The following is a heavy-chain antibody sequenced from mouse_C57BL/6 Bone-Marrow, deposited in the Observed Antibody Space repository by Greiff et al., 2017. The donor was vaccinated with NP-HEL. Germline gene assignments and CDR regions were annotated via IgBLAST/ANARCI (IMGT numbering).Heavy chain of an antibody. J-gene: IGHJ2*01. CDR2: IDPETGGT. V-gene: IGHV1-15*01. Sequence: QVQLQQSGAELVRPGASVTLSCKASGYTFTDYEMHWVKQTPVHGLEWIGAIDPETGGTAYNQKFKGKAILTADKSSSTAYMELRSLTSEDSAVYYCTRDDCLKNYFDYWGQGTTLTVSS. D-gene: IGHD2-13*01. CDR1: GYTFTDYE. CDR3: TRDDCLKNYFDY.